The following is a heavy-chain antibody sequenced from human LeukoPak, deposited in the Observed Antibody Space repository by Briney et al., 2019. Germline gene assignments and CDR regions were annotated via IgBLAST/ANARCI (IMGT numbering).Heavy chain of an antibody. Sequence: SETLSLTCAVSGGSISSSNWWSWVRQPPGKGLEWIGEIYHSGSTNYNPSLKSRVTISVDKPKNQFSLKLSSVTAADTAVYYCAREGSPPHYYGSGRRSYGMDVWGKGTTVTVSS. D-gene: IGHD3-10*01. V-gene: IGHV4-4*02. CDR3: AREGSPPHYYGSGRRSYGMDV. CDR2: IYHSGST. J-gene: IGHJ6*04. CDR1: GGSISSSNW.